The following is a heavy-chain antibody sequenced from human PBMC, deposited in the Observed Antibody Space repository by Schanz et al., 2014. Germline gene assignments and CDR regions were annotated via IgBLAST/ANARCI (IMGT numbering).Heavy chain of an antibody. D-gene: IGHD3-10*01. CDR2: ISGSGGST. V-gene: IGHV3-23*01. J-gene: IGHJ4*02. Sequence: EVHLLESGGGLVPPGGSLRLSCAASGFSFSDYYMSWIRQAPGKGLEWVSAISGSGGSTYYADSVKGRFTISRDNSKNTLYLQMNSLRPEDTAVYYCAKYRGYYRVSGSYRELEYWGQGTLVTVSS. CDR1: GFSFSDYY. CDR3: AKYRGYYRVSGSYRELEY.